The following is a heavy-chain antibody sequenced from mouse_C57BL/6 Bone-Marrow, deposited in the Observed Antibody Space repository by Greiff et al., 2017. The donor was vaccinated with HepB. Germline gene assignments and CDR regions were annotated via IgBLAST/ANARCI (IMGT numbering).Heavy chain of an antibody. CDR2: INPSSGYT. Sequence: QVQLQQSGAELARPGASVKMSCKASGYTFTSYTMHWVKQRPGPGLEWIGYINPSSGYTKYNQKFKDKATLTADKSSSTAYMQLSSLTSEDSAVYYCARVEDYWYFDVWGTGTTVTVSS. CDR1: GYTFTSYT. CDR3: ARVEDYWYFDV. V-gene: IGHV1-4*01. J-gene: IGHJ1*03.